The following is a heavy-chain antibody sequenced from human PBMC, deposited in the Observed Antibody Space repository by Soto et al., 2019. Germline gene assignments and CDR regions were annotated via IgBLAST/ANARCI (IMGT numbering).Heavy chain of an antibody. D-gene: IGHD1-26*01. CDR3: ARGGGVGATTGWD. V-gene: IGHV1-69*06. Sequence: QVQLVQSGAEVKKPGSSVKVSCKASGGTFSSYAISWVRQAPGQGLEWMGGIIPIFGTANYAQKFQGRVTIAADISTSKANMERRGLRSGDTAVYYWARGGGVGATTGWDWGQGTLVTVSS. J-gene: IGHJ4*02. CDR2: IIPIFGTA. CDR1: GGTFSSYA.